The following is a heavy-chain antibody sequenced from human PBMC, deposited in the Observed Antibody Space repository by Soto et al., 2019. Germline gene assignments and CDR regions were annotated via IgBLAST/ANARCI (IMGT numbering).Heavy chain of an antibody. J-gene: IGHJ4*02. CDR1: GFTFDDYA. V-gene: IGHV3-9*01. D-gene: IGHD4-17*01. CDR3: ARTTWGYGEPLDS. CDR2: ISWNSDNT. Sequence: EVHLVESGGGVAQPGGSLRLSCATSGFTFDDYAMHWVRQAPGKGLEWVSGISWNSDNTGYADSVKGRFTISRDNAKRSLFLQMNSLRSEDTAFYFCARTTWGYGEPLDSWGQGTLVTVPS.